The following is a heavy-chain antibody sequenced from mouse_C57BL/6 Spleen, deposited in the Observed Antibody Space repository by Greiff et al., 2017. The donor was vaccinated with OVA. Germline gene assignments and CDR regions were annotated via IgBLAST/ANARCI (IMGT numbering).Heavy chain of an antibody. CDR3: ARRAYGNYVNWYFDV. CDR1: GYAFSSYW. Sequence: VQLQQSGAELVKPGASVKISCKASGYAFSSYWMNWVKQRPGKGLEWIGQIYPGDGDTNYNGKFKGKATLTADKSSSTAYMQLSSLTSEDSAVYFCARRAYGNYVNWYFDVWGTGTTVTVSS. D-gene: IGHD2-1*01. V-gene: IGHV1-80*01. J-gene: IGHJ1*03. CDR2: IYPGDGDT.